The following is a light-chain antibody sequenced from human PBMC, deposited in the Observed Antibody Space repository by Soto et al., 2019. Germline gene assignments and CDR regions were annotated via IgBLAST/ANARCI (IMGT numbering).Light chain of an antibody. CDR3: QQYSNWPPIT. Sequence: ERVLTQSAGTLSYAPGERATLSHNVSQSVRSHLAWYQQRPGQPPRLVLYDASTRATGIAARFSGSGSGTEFTLTISSLQSEDFAVYYCQQYSNWPPITFGQGTRLEIK. CDR2: DAS. J-gene: IGKJ5*01. V-gene: IGKV3-15*01. CDR1: QSVRSH.